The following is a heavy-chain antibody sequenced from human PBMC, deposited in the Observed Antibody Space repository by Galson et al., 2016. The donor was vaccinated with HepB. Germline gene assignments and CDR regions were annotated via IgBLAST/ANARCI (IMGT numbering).Heavy chain of an antibody. CDR1: GFTFGEYA. J-gene: IGHJ6*02. CDR3: AKALVRGSFYYYYYSMDV. CDR2: ISWNSGRI. Sequence: SLRLSCAASGFTFGEYAMHWVRQAPGKGLEWISGISWNSGRIGYADSVRGRFTISRDNVKNSLYLQMSSLRAEDTALYYCAKALVRGSFYYYYYSMDVWGQGTTVTVSS. V-gene: IGHV3-9*01. D-gene: IGHD3-10*01.